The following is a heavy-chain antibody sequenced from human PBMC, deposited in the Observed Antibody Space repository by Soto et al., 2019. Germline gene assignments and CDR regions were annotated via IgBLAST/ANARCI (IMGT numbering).Heavy chain of an antibody. J-gene: IGHJ4*02. Sequence: QVQLVQSGAEVKKPGSSVKVSCKASGGTFSSYAISWVRQAPGQGLEWMGGIIPIFGTANYAQKFQGRVTITADESTSTAYMELSSLRSEDTAVYYCARYGSGSYYTSHYFDYWGQGTRVTVSS. CDR1: GGTFSSYA. CDR3: ARYGSGSYYTSHYFDY. D-gene: IGHD3-10*01. CDR2: IIPIFGTA. V-gene: IGHV1-69*01.